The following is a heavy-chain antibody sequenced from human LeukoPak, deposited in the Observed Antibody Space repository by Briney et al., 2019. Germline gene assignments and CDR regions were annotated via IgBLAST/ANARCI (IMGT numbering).Heavy chain of an antibody. D-gene: IGHD5-12*01. J-gene: IGHJ4*02. V-gene: IGHV4-34*01. Sequence: SETLSLTCAVYGGSFSCYDWSWIRQPPGKGLEWLGEINHIGSTNYNPSLKSRVTISLDTSKNQFSLKLSSVTAADTAVYYCARGGRDSGYDYFRGRFDYWGQGTLVTVSS. CDR3: ARGGRDSGYDYFRGRFDY. CDR1: GGSFSCYD. CDR2: INHIGST.